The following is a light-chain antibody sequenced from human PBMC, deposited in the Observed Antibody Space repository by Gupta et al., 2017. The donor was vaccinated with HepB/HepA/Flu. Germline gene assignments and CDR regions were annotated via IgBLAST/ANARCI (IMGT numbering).Light chain of an antibody. J-gene: IGKJ2*01. V-gene: IGKV2-28*01. CDR3: RVALQARNT. CDR1: QSLLHSNGYNY. Sequence: DIVMTQSPLSLPVTPGEPASISCRSSQSLLHSNGYNYLDSYLQKPGQSPQLLIYLGSNRASGVPDRFTGCRSVTDFRLKISRMVVEHVGVYYSRVALQARNTLGQGTKMEIK. CDR2: LGS.